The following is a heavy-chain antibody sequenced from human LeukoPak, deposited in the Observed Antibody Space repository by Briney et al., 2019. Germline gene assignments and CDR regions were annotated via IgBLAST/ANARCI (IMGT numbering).Heavy chain of an antibody. J-gene: IGHJ6*03. D-gene: IGHD2-2*01. Sequence: GGSLRLSCTASGFTFGDYAMSWVRQAPGKGLEWVGFIRSKAYGGTTEYAASVKGRFTISRDDSKSIAYLQMNSLKTEDTAVYYCTSEVVPAATLYYMDVWGKGTTVTVSS. CDR1: GFTFGDYA. CDR2: IRSKAYGGTT. V-gene: IGHV3-49*04. CDR3: TSEVVPAATLYYMDV.